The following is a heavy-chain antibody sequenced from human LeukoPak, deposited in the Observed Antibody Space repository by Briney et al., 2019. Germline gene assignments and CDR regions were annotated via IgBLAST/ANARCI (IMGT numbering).Heavy chain of an antibody. CDR2: IYPADSQT. V-gene: IGHV5-51*01. J-gene: IGHJ4*02. D-gene: IGHD2-15*01. Sequence: GESLKISCKGSGYRFTNYWIGWVRQMPDKGLEWMGIIYPADSQTRYSPSFQGQITISADKSINTAFLQWSRLRAADTAMYYCARVSVDCSCGTCLDLDYWGQGTPVTVSS. CDR3: ARVSVDCSCGTCLDLDY. CDR1: GYRFTNYW.